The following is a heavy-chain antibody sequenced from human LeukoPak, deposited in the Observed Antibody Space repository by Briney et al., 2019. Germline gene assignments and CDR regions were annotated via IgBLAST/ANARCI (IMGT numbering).Heavy chain of an antibody. J-gene: IGHJ5*02. CDR2: ISYTGST. D-gene: IGHD3-10*01. V-gene: IGHV4-59*01. CDR1: GGSISPCF. CDR3: ARDDYRGVTNFDP. Sequence: SETLSLTCTVSGGSISPCFWSWMGQTPGKGLEWIGYISYTGSTNYNPALKSRVTISVDTSKTQFSMQLTSVTAADTAVYYCARDDYRGVTNFDPWGEGTLVTVSS.